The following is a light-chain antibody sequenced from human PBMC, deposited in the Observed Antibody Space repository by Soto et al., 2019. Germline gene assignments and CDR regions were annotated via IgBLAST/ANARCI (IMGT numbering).Light chain of an antibody. CDR2: GAS. V-gene: IGKV3-15*01. J-gene: IGKJ1*01. CDR1: QSISSN. CDR3: QQYNNWPKT. Sequence: EIVMTQSPATLSVSPGERATLSCRASQSISSNLAWYQQKPGQAPRLLMYGASTRATGIPARFSGNGSGTEFTLTISSLQSEDFAVYYCQQYNNWPKTFGQGTKVEIK.